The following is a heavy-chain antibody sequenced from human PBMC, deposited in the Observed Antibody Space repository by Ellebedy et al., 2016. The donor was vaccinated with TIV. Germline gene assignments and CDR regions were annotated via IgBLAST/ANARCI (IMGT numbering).Heavy chain of an antibody. J-gene: IGHJ6*02. Sequence: SETLSLTXAVSGGSISSYYWSWIRQRAGKGLEWIGRIYTSGSTNYNPSLKSRVTMSVDTSKNQFSLKLSSVTAADTAVYYCARGPSSWYAYYYYYGMDVWGQGTTVTVSS. CDR2: IYTSGST. CDR3: ARGPSSWYAYYYYYGMDV. V-gene: IGHV4-4*07. CDR1: GGSISSYY. D-gene: IGHD6-13*01.